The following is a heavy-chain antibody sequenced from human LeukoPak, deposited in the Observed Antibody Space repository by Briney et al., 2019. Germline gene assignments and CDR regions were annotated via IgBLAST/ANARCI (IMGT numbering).Heavy chain of an antibody. J-gene: IGHJ4*02. CDR1: GFTFSSYG. Sequence: GRSLGLSCAASGFTFSSYGMHWVRQAPGKGLEWVAVIWYDGSNKYYAGSVKGRFTISRDNSKNTLYLQMNSLRAEDTAVYYCARDLLGDYSFDYWGQGTLVTVSS. D-gene: IGHD3-16*01. CDR3: ARDLLGDYSFDY. V-gene: IGHV3-33*01. CDR2: IWYDGSNK.